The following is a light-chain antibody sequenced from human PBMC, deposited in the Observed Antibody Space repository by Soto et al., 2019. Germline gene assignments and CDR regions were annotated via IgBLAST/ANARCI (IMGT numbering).Light chain of an antibody. V-gene: IGLV2-23*01. CDR3: FSYAGNSLNYV. J-gene: IGLJ1*01. Sequence: QSVLTQPASVSGSPGQSITLSCTGPSSDVVSYNLVSWYQQHPGKAPKLMIYEASKRPSGISNRFSGSKSGNAASLTISGLQAEDEADYYCFSYAGNSLNYVFGTGTKLTV. CDR1: SSDVVSYNL. CDR2: EAS.